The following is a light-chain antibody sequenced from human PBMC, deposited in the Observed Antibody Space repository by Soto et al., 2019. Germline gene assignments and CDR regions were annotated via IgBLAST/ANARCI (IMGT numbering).Light chain of an antibody. J-gene: IGLJ1*01. CDR1: SSDVGGYNY. CDR2: EVS. CDR3: SSYTSSSTPSV. Sequence: QSVLTQPASVSGSPGQWITISCTGTSSDVGGYNYVSWYQQHPGKAPKLMIYEVSNRPSGVSNRFSGSKSGNTASLTISGLQAEDEADYYCSSYTSSSTPSVFGTGTKVTVL. V-gene: IGLV2-14*01.